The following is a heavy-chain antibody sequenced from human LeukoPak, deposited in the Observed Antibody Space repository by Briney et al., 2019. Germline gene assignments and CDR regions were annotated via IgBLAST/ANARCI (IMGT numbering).Heavy chain of an antibody. CDR3: ARGYCSSTSCSNWFDP. V-gene: IGHV3-74*01. CDR2: SNSDGSST. CDR1: GFTFSSYW. J-gene: IGHJ5*02. D-gene: IGHD2-2*01. Sequence: PGGALRLSRAASGFTFSSYWMHWVRQAPGKGLVWVSRSNSDGSSTSYADSVKGRFTISRDNAKNTLYLQMNSLRAEDTAVYYCARGYCSSTSCSNWFDPWGQGTLVTVSS.